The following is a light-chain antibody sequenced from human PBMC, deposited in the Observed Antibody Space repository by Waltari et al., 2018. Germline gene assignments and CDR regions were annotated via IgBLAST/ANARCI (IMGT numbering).Light chain of an antibody. CDR2: TTS. J-gene: IGKJ1*01. V-gene: IGKV3-15*01. CDR3: QQYNNWPQT. CDR1: QSVGDK. Sequence: EIEMTQSPATLSVSPGERATLSCRASQSVGDKLAWYQQKPGQAPRLLIYTTSIRATGIPARFSGSGSGTEFTLTISSLKSEDFAVYHCQQYNNWPQTFGQGTKVEIK.